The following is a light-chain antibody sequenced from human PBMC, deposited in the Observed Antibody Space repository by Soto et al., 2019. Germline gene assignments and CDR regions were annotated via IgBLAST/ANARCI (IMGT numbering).Light chain of an antibody. V-gene: IGLV1-40*01. CDR2: GNS. CDR1: SSNIGAGYD. Sequence: QAVVTQSPSVSGAPGQRVTISCTGSSSNIGAGYDVHWYQQLPGTAPKLLIYGNSNRPSGVPDRFSGSKSGTSASLAISGLQAEDEADYYCQSHDSSLSGGVVFGGGTKLTVL. CDR3: QSHDSSLSGGVV. J-gene: IGLJ2*01.